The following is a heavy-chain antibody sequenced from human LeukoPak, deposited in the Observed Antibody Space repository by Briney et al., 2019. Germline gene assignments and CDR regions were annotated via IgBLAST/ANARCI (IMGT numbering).Heavy chain of an antibody. Sequence: SETLSLTCTVSGGSISSYYWSWIRQPPGKGLEWIGYIYYSGSTNYNPSLKSRVTISVDTSKNQFSLKLSSVTAADTAVYYCAREMGYSSGWYDYWGQGTLVTVSS. CDR3: AREMGYSSGWYDY. D-gene: IGHD6-19*01. V-gene: IGHV4-59*01. CDR1: GGSISSYY. J-gene: IGHJ4*02. CDR2: IYYSGST.